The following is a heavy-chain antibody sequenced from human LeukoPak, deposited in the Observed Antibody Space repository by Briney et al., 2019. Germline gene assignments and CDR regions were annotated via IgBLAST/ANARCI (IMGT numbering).Heavy chain of an antibody. Sequence: SETLSLTCTVSGGSISSYYWSWIRQPPGKGLEWIGYIYYSGSTNYNPSLKSRVTISVDTSKNQSSLKLSSVTAADTAVYYCARQGKAYYDILTGYSLDAFDIWGQGTMVTVSS. CDR3: ARQGKAYYDILTGYSLDAFDI. V-gene: IGHV4-59*08. CDR1: GGSISSYY. CDR2: IYYSGST. D-gene: IGHD3-9*01. J-gene: IGHJ3*02.